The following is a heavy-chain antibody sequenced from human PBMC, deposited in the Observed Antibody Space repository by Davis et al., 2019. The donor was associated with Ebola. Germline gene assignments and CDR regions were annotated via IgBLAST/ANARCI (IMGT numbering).Heavy chain of an antibody. CDR1: GFTVSSNY. CDR3: AKDRGLVTGYFDY. J-gene: IGHJ4*02. D-gene: IGHD1-14*01. V-gene: IGHV3-66*02. CDR2: IYSGGST. Sequence: GGSLRLSCAASGFTVSSNYMSWVRQAPGKGLEWVSVIYSGGSTYYADSVKGRFTISRDNSKNTLYLQMNSLRAEDTAVYYCAKDRGLVTGYFDYWGQGTLVTVSS.